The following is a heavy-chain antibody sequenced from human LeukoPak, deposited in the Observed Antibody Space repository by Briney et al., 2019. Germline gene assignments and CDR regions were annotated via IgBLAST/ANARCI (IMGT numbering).Heavy chain of an antibody. J-gene: IGHJ5*02. CDR1: GFTFSHYE. CDR2: ISGSEKTI. D-gene: IGHD6-13*01. CDR3: TGGGRQQINWFDL. V-gene: IGHV3-48*03. Sequence: GGSLRLSCAASGFTFSHYEMSWVRQAPGKGLEWISYISGSEKTIVYADSVKGRFTISRDSARNSLFLQMNSLRVEDRAVYYCTGGGRQQINWFDLWGQGTLVTVSS.